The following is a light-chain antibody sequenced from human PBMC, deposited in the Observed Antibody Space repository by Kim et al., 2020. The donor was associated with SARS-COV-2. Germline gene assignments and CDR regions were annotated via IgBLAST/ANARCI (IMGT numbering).Light chain of an antibody. Sequence: QSALTQPPSASGSPGQSVTISCTGTSSDVGGYNFVSWHQQHPGKAPKLIIYDVNKRPSGVPNRFSGSKSGNTASLTVSGLQAEDEADYYCSSYAGTNSFCVFGAGTKVTVL. J-gene: IGLJ1*01. CDR3: SSYAGTNSFCV. CDR2: DVN. V-gene: IGLV2-8*01. CDR1: SSDVGGYNF.